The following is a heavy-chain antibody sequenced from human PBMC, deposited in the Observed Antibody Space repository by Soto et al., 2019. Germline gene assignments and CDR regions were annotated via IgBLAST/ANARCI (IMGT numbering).Heavy chain of an antibody. CDR3: ARGGVLELYSFDY. CDR1: GFTVSSNY. V-gene: IGHV3-66*01. Sequence: EVQLVESGGGLVQPGGSLRLSCAASGFTVSSNYMSWVRQAPGKGLEWVSVIYSGGSTYYADSVKGRFTISRDNSKNTLYLQMNSLRAEDTAVYYCARGGVLELYSFDYWGQGTLVTVSS. CDR2: IYSGGST. J-gene: IGHJ4*02. D-gene: IGHD1-1*01.